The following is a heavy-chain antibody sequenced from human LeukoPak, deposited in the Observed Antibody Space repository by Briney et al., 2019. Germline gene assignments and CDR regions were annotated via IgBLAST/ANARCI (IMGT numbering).Heavy chain of an antibody. Sequence: TETLSLTCTVSGGSISSYYWSWIRQPPGKGLEWIGYIYYSGSTNYNPSLKSRVTISVDTSKNQFSLKLSSVTAADTAVYYCARDRRSYGSGITYYYYYGMDVWGQGTTVTVSS. V-gene: IGHV4-59*01. D-gene: IGHD3-10*01. J-gene: IGHJ6*02. CDR2: IYYSGST. CDR1: GGSISSYY. CDR3: ARDRRSYGSGITYYYYYGMDV.